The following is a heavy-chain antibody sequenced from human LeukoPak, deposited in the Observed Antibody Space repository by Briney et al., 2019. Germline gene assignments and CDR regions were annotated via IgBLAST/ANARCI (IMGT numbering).Heavy chain of an antibody. CDR3: ARNSEWLVVGYYYYYMDV. Sequence: AGSLRLSCAASAFTFSSYSMNWVRQAPGKGLEWVSSISSSSSYIYYADSVKGRFTISRDNAKNSLYLQMNSLRAEDTAVYYCARNSEWLVVGYYYYYMDVWGKGTTVTVSS. V-gene: IGHV3-21*01. CDR2: ISSSSSYI. J-gene: IGHJ6*03. D-gene: IGHD6-19*01. CDR1: AFTFSSYS.